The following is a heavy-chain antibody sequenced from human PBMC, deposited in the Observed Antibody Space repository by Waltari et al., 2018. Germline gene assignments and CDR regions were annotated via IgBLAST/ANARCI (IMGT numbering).Heavy chain of an antibody. J-gene: IGHJ6*03. CDR2: IYWNDDK. CDR3: AHSGADWLASGDYYYMDV. Sequence: QITLKESGPTLVKPTQTLTLTCTFSGFSLSTSGVGVGWIRQPPGKALEWLALIYWNDDKRYSPSLKSRLTITKDTSKNQVVLTMTNMDPVDTATYYCAHSGADWLASGDYYYMDVWGKGTTVTVSS. CDR1: GFSLSTSGVG. V-gene: IGHV2-5*01. D-gene: IGHD3-9*01.